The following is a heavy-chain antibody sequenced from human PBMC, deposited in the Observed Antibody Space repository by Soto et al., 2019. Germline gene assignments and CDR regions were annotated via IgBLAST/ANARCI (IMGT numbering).Heavy chain of an antibody. Sequence: GGSLRLSCAASGFTFSSYGMHWVRQAPGKGLEWVAVISYDGSNKYYADSVKGRFTISRDNSKNTLYLQMNSLRAEDTAVYYCAKVDTAMVKVRDYYYGMDVWGQGTTVTVSS. D-gene: IGHD5-18*01. J-gene: IGHJ6*02. V-gene: IGHV3-30*18. CDR3: AKVDTAMVKVRDYYYGMDV. CDR1: GFTFSSYG. CDR2: ISYDGSNK.